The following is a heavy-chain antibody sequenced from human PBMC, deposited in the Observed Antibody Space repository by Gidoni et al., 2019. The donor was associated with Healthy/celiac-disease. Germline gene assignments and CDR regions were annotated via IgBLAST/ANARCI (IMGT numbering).Heavy chain of an antibody. D-gene: IGHD2-15*01. Sequence: EVQLVQSGAEVKKPGESLKISCKGSGYSFTSYWIGWVRQMPGKGLEWMGIIYPGDSDTRYSPSFQGQVTISADKSISTAYLQWSSLKASDTAMDYCARHPGYCSGGSCSRLGYYYYYMDVWGKGTTVTVSS. J-gene: IGHJ6*03. CDR2: IYPGDSDT. V-gene: IGHV5-51*01. CDR3: ARHPGYCSGGSCSRLGYYYYYMDV. CDR1: GYSFTSYW.